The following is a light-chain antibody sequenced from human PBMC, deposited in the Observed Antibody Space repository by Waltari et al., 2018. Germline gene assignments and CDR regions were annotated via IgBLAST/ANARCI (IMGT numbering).Light chain of an antibody. CDR2: YNS. V-gene: IGLV1-47*02. J-gene: IGLJ2*01. CDR1: SSNIGPNY. Sequence: QSVLTQPPSASGAPGQSVTISCSGSSSNIGPNYVYWYQQLPGTAPKLLIYYNSQRPSGVPDRFSGSKSGTSASLAITGLRSEDETDYYCAAWDDSLSSLLFGGGTRLTVL. CDR3: AAWDDSLSSLL.